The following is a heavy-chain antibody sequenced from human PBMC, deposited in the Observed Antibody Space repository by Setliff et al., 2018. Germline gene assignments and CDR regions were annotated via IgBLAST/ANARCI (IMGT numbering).Heavy chain of an antibody. CDR2: ISSSSSYI. J-gene: IGHJ4*02. Sequence: PGGSLRLSCAASGFTFSSYSMNWVRQAPGKGLEWVSSISSSSSYIYYADSVKGRFTISRDNAMDTLFLQMNGLTTDDTGIYYCAKPNPGIFTTTGDYWGQGILVTVSS. CDR1: GFTFSSYS. CDR3: AKPNPGIFTTTGDY. V-gene: IGHV3-21*04. D-gene: IGHD1-1*01.